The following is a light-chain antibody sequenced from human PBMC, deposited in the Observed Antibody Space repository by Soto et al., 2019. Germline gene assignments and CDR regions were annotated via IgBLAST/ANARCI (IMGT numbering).Light chain of an antibody. CDR1: QSVSNY. Sequence: EIVLTQFPATLSLSPGDGATLSCRASQSVSNYLAWYQQKRGQAPRLLIYDSSNSATGIPARFSGSGSGTDFSLIISSLEPEDFAVYYCQQRSVWPLTFGGGTNVEIE. CDR3: QQRSVWPLT. J-gene: IGKJ4*01. V-gene: IGKV3-11*01. CDR2: DSS.